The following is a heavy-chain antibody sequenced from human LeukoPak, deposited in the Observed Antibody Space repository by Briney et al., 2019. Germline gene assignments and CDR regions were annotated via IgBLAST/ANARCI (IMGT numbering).Heavy chain of an antibody. Sequence: GGSLRLSCAASGFTVSNTFMSWVRQSPGKGLEWVSVIYSVGTTYYADSVKGRFTISRDNSKNTLYLQMNSLRAEDTAVYYCARGSGWLDYWGQGTLVTVSS. D-gene: IGHD6-19*01. V-gene: IGHV3-53*01. CDR3: ARGSGWLDY. CDR1: GFTVSNTF. J-gene: IGHJ4*02. CDR2: IYSVGTT.